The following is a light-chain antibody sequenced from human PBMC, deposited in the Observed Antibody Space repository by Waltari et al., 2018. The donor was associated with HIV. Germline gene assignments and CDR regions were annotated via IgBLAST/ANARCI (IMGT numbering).Light chain of an antibody. CDR1: SSNIVSYY. Sequence: QSVLTQPPSASGTPGQRVTISCSGSSSNIVSYYVYWYQQLPGTAPKLLIYSNNQRPSGVPDRFSVSKAGTSASLAISGLRSEDEADYYCAAWTDSLSGVVFGGGTKLSVL. CDR3: AAWTDSLSGVV. CDR2: SNN. J-gene: IGLJ2*01. V-gene: IGLV1-47*01.